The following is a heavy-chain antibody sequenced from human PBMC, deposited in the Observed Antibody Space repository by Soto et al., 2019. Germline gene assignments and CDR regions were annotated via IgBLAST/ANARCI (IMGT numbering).Heavy chain of an antibody. CDR3: ARVYGDYALSN. D-gene: IGHD4-17*01. J-gene: IGHJ4*02. CDR1: GFTFSSYW. V-gene: IGHV3-7*03. Sequence: PGGSLRLSCAAPGFTFSSYWMSWVRQAPGKGLEWVANIKQDGSEKYYVDSVKGRFTISRDNAKNSLYLQMNGLRAEDTAVYYCARVYGDYALSNWGQGTLVTVSS. CDR2: IKQDGSEK.